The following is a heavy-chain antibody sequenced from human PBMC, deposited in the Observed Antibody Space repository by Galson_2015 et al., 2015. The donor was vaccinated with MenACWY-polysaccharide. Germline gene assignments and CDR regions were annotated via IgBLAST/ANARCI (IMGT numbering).Heavy chain of an antibody. D-gene: IGHD5-18*01. CDR1: GFTFDDYA. CDR2: ISWNSGSL. CDR3: TRDDSYGYYKPYYFDY. Sequence: SLRLSCAASGFTFDDYAMHWVRQAPGKGLEWVSGISWNSGSLGYADSVKGRFTISRDNAENSLYLQMSSLRAEDAAVYYCTRDDSYGYYKPYYFDYWGQGTLVTVSS. J-gene: IGHJ4*02. V-gene: IGHV3-9*01.